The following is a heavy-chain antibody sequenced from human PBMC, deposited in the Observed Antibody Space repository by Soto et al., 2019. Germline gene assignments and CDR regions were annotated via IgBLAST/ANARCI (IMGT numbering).Heavy chain of an antibody. D-gene: IGHD6-19*01. CDR3: ARDRRLLFGYSSGWFNFEY. J-gene: IGHJ4*02. CDR1: GDPISRGDFY. Sequence: SETLSLTCTVSGDPISRGDFYWSWIRQPPGKGLEWIVYMSHSGGTYYNPSLKSRLTISLDTSKNQFSLRLTSVTAADTAVYHCARDRRLLFGYSSGWFNFEYWGRGTLVTVSS. V-gene: IGHV4-30-4*01. CDR2: MSHSGGT.